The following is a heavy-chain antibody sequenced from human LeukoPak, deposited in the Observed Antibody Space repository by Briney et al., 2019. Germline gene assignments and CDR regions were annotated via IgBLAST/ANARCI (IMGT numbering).Heavy chain of an antibody. CDR3: ARDLANQLDDY. CDR1: GFTFSSFR. J-gene: IGHJ4*02. CDR2: ISSSSRYI. Sequence: GGSLRLSCAASGFTFSSFRMKWVRQAPGKGLEWVSSISSSSRYIYYADSVKGRFTISRDNAKNSLYLQMNSLGAEDTAVYYCARDLANQLDDYWGQGTLVTVSS. V-gene: IGHV3-21*01. D-gene: IGHD2-2*01.